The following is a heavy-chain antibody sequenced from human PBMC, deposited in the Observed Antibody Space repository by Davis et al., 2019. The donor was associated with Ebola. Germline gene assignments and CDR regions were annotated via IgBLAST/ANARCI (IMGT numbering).Heavy chain of an antibody. CDR1: GFTFSTYS. CDR2: ISSGSYYI. CDR3: ARGGGSYDY. Sequence: GESLKISCAASGFTFSTYSMNWVRQAPGKGLEWVSSISSGSYYIYYADSLKGRFTISRDNSKNTLYLQMNSLRAEDTAVYYCARGGGSYDYWGQGTLVTVSS. D-gene: IGHD1-26*01. J-gene: IGHJ4*02. V-gene: IGHV3-21*01.